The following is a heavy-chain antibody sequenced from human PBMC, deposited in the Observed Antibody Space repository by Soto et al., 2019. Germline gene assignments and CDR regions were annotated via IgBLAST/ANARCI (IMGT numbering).Heavy chain of an antibody. D-gene: IGHD3-3*01. J-gene: IGHJ4*02. Sequence: SETLSLTCTVSGGSISSYYWSWIRQPPGKGLEWIGEINHSGSTNYNPSLKSRVTISVDTSKNQFSLKLSSVTAADTAVYYCARGSPWTYYDFWSGYYTHWGQGTLVTVSS. CDR2: INHSGST. CDR1: GGSISSYY. CDR3: ARGSPWTYYDFWSGYYTH. V-gene: IGHV4-34*01.